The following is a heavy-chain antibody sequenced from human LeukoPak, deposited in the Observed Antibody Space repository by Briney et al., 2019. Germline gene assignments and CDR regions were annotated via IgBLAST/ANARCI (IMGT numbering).Heavy chain of an antibody. CDR2: ISYDGSNK. V-gene: IGHV3-30*03. D-gene: IGHD2-2*01. CDR3: AREGYCSSTSCPMAN. J-gene: IGHJ4*02. CDR1: GFTFSNAW. Sequence: GGSLRLSCAASGFTFSNAWMSWVRQAPGKGLEWVAVISYDGSNKYYADSVKGRFTISRDNSKNTLCLQMNSLRAEDTAVYYCAREGYCSSTSCPMANWGQGTLVTVSS.